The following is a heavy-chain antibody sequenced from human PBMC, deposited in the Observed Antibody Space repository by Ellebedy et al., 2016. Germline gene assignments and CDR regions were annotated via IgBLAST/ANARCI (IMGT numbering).Heavy chain of an antibody. Sequence: SETLSLTCNVSGGXXSSAXWTWIXXPPGKGLEWIGYVFHTGITTYNPSLKSRVTMSVDTSRGQFSLRLTSVTAAEPAVYYCAKGNGGLYAFDVWGQGTMVTVSS. J-gene: IGHJ3*01. V-gene: IGHV4-59*01. CDR1: GGXXSSAX. CDR2: VFHTGIT. D-gene: IGHD1-1*01. CDR3: AKGNGGLYAFDV.